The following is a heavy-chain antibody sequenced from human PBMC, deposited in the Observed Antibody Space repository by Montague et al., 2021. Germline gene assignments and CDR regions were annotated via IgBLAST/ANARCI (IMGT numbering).Heavy chain of an antibody. Sequence: SETLSLTCTVSGDSISSKYFWSWVRQPLGKGLEWIGEIYHGTTSYSPSLKGRLTVSMDTSKNQFSLKLSSVTAADTAMYYCARERDRYYYMDIWGKGTTITVSS. CDR3: ARERDRYYYMDI. J-gene: IGHJ6*03. CDR1: GDSISSKYF. V-gene: IGHV4-4*02. CDR2: IYHGTT.